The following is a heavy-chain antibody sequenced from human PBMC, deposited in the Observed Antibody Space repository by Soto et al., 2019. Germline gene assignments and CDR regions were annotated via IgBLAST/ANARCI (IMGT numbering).Heavy chain of an antibody. Sequence: ASVKVSCKASGYTFTSYAMHWVRQAPGQRLEWMGWINAGNGNTKYSQKFQGRVTITRDTSASTAYMELSSLRSEDTAVYYCARVALYDFWSGYPPDNWFDPWGQGTLVTVSS. V-gene: IGHV1-3*01. CDR3: ARVALYDFWSGYPPDNWFDP. J-gene: IGHJ5*02. CDR1: GYTFTSYA. D-gene: IGHD3-3*01. CDR2: INAGNGNT.